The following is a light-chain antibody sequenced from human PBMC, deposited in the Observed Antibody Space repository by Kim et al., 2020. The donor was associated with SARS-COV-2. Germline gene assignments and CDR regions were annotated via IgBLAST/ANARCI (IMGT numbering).Light chain of an antibody. CDR2: GAS. J-gene: IGKJ5*01. CDR3: QQYGRSPPVT. CDR1: QSVSSSY. Sequence: EIVLTQSPGTLSLSPGERATLSCRASQSVSSSYLAWYQQKPGQAPRLLIYGASNRATGIPDRFSGSGSGTDFTLTIRRLEPEDFAVYYCQQYGRSPPVTFGQGTRLEIK. V-gene: IGKV3-20*01.